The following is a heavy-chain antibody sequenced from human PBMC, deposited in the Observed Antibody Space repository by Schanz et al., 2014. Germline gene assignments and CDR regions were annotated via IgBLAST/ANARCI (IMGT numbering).Heavy chain of an antibody. CDR2: ISWNSGSI. J-gene: IGHJ6*02. D-gene: IGHD4-4*01. V-gene: IGHV3-9*01. CDR3: AKYRQNRVTRVWYYYGMDV. CDR1: GFTFDDYA. Sequence: EVQLVESGGGLVQPGRSLRLSCAASGFTFDDYAMHWVRQAPGKGLEWVSGISWNSGSIGYADSVKGRFTISRDDAKNTLYLQMNSLRAEDTALYYCAKYRQNRVTRVWYYYGMDVWGQGTTVTVSS.